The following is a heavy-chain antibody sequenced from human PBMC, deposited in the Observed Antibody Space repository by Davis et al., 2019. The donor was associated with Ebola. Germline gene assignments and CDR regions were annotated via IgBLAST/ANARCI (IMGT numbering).Heavy chain of an antibody. V-gene: IGHV4-34*01. D-gene: IGHD2-15*01. CDR1: GGSFSGYY. CDR3: ARGGCSGGSCYRVRYYYYGMDV. CDR2: INHSGST. J-gene: IGHJ6*02. Sequence: PSETLSLTCAVYGGSFSGYYWSWIRQPPGKGLEWIGEINHSGSTNYNPSLKSRVTISVDTSKNQFSLKLSSVTAADTAVYYCARGGCSGGSCYRVRYYYYGMDVWGQGTTVTVSS.